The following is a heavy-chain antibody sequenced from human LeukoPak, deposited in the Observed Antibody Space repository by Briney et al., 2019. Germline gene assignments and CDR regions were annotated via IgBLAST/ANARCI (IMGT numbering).Heavy chain of an antibody. CDR1: GYSFTNYW. V-gene: IGHV5-51*01. Sequence: TRGESLNISCKASGYSFTNYWIGWVRQMPGKGLEWMGIVYPGDSDTRYSPSFQGQVTISADKSITTAYLQWSSLKASDTAMYYCATTATVVTPFDYWGQGTLVTVSS. D-gene: IGHD4-23*01. J-gene: IGHJ4*02. CDR2: VYPGDSDT. CDR3: ATTATVVTPFDY.